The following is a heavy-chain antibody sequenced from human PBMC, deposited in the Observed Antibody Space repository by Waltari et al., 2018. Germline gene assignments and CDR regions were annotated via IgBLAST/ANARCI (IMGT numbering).Heavy chain of an antibody. J-gene: IGHJ4*02. V-gene: IGHV3-9*01. D-gene: IGHD2-15*01. CDR3: AKDRGRRMDYYFDY. CDR2: ISWNSGSI. Sequence: EVQLVESGGGLVQPGRSLRLSCAASGFTFDDYAMHWVRQAPGKGLEWVSGISWNSGSIGYADSVKGRFTISRDNAKNSLYLQMNSLRAEDTALYYCAKDRGRRMDYYFDYWGQGTLVTVSS. CDR1: GFTFDDYA.